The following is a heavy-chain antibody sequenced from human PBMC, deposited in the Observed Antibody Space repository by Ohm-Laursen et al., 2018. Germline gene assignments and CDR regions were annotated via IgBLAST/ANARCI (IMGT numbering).Heavy chain of an antibody. D-gene: IGHD7-27*01. V-gene: IGHV4-4*07. CDR1: AGSITNYY. J-gene: IGHJ6*02. Sequence: SDTLSLTCTVSAGSITNYYWTWVRQPAGKGLVWIGRISCSGSTNYNPSLKSRVTMSVGTSKNQLSLKVNSVTTADTAVYYCARDLGFAAPMDVWGQGTTVTVSS. CDR3: ARDLGFAAPMDV. CDR2: ISCSGST.